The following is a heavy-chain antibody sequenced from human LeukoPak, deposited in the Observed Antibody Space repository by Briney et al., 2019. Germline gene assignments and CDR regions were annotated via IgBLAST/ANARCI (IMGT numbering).Heavy chain of an antibody. V-gene: IGHV4-59*12. CDR1: GGSISSYY. CDR3: ARLTRPPRSNKEYSGYDSKHWYFDL. Sequence: SETLSLTCTVSGGSISSYYWSWIRQPPGKGLEWIAYISDIGSINYNPSLKSRVTISVDTSKNQFSLKLSSVTAADTAVYYCARLTRPPRSNKEYSGYDSKHWYFDLWGRGTLVTVSS. CDR2: ISDIGSI. D-gene: IGHD5-12*01. J-gene: IGHJ2*01.